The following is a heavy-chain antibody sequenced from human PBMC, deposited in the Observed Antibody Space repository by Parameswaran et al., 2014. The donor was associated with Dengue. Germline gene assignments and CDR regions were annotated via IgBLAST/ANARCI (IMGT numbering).Heavy chain of an antibody. J-gene: IGHJ6*03. D-gene: IGHD4-23*01. CDR3: TRGGFTYGAKTPGYYYYLDV. Sequence: WVRQAPGQGLEWMGGIVPILGLANYAQKFQGRVTITADESTSTAYLELSSLRSEDTAVYYCTRGGFTYGAKTPGYYYYLDVWGKGTTVTVSS. V-gene: IGHV1-69*10. CDR2: IVPILGLA.